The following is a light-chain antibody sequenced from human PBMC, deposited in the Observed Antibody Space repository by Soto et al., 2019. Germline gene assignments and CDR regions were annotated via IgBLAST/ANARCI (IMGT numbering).Light chain of an antibody. J-gene: IGLJ3*02. CDR1: SGHSSYA. V-gene: IGLV4-69*01. Sequence: QLVLTQSPSASASLGASVKLTCTLSSGHSSYAIAWHQQQPEKGPRYLMKLNSDGSHSKGDGIPDRFSGSSSGAERYLPISSLQSEDAADYYCQTWGTGMVFGGGTKLTVL. CDR2: LNSDGSH. CDR3: QTWGTGMV.